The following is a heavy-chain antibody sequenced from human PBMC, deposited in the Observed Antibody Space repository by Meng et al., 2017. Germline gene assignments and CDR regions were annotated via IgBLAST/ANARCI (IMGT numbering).Heavy chain of an antibody. V-gene: IGHV3-21*01. CDR1: GFTFSSYS. CDR2: ISSSSSYI. CDR3: ARDRWGHWYSDL. Sequence: GQLVEAGGGLVKPGGSLLLSCAASGFTFSSYSMNWVRQAPGKGLEWVSSISSSSSYIYYADSVKGRFTISRDNAKNSLYLQMNSLRAEDTAVYYCARDRWGHWYSDLWGRGTLVTVSS. D-gene: IGHD2-21*02. J-gene: IGHJ2*01.